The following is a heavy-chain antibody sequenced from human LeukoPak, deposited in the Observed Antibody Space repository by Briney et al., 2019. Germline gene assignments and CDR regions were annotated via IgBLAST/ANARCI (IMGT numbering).Heavy chain of an antibody. CDR2: ISGSGGST. D-gene: IGHD3-10*01. J-gene: IGHJ4*02. V-gene: IGHV3-23*01. CDR1: GFTFSSYA. CDR3: AKAEGSAWFGELFTYYFDY. Sequence: GGSLRLSCAASGFTFSSYAMSWVRQAPGKGLEWVSAISGSGGSTYYADSVKGRLTISRDNSKNTLYLQMNSLGAEDTAVYYCAKAEGSAWFGELFTYYFDYWGQGTLVTVSS.